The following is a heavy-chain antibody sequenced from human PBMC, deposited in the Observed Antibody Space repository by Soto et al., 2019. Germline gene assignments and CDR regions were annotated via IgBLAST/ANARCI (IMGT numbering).Heavy chain of an antibody. D-gene: IGHD2-21*02. CDR2: IWYDGSNT. Sequence: PGGSLRLSCAAPGFTFSSYGMHWVRQAPGKGLEWVAVIWYDGSNTYYADSVKGRFTISRDNSKNTLSLQMNSLRAEDTAVYYCARNHCGGDCYSLYFDYWGQGTRVTVSS. CDR3: ARNHCGGDCYSLYFDY. J-gene: IGHJ4*02. V-gene: IGHV3-33*01. CDR1: GFTFSSYG.